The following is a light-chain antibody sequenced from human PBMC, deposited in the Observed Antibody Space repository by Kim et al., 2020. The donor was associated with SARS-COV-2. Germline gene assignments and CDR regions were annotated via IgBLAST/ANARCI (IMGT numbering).Light chain of an antibody. CDR2: DAS. Sequence: EMVLTQSPSSLSVSPGERATLSCRASQSLTYTLAWYQQRPGQAPRLLIYDASNRETGIPARFSGSGSGTEFTLTISSLQSEDFAVYYCHQYGSCPRTFGQGTKVDIK. V-gene: IGKV3-15*01. CDR3: HQYGSCPRT. J-gene: IGKJ1*01. CDR1: QSLTYT.